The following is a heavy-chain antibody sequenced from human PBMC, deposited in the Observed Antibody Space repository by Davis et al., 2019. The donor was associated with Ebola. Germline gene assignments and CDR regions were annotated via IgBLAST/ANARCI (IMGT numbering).Heavy chain of an antibody. D-gene: IGHD3-9*01. V-gene: IGHV3-23*01. CDR3: AKDVRYFDWLLTN. CDR2: ISGSGGST. Sequence: PGGSLRLSCAASGFTFSSYSMNWVRQAPGKGLEWVSAISGSGGSTYYADSVKGRFTISRDNSKNTLYLQMNSLRAEDTAVYYCAKDVRYFDWLLTNWGQGTLVTVSS. CDR1: GFTFSSYS. J-gene: IGHJ4*02.